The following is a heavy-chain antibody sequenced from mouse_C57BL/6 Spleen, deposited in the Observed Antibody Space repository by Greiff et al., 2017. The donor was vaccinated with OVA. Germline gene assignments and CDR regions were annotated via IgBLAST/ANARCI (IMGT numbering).Heavy chain of an antibody. CDR1: GFTFSSYA. CDR3: TRDDGYYPYWYFDV. D-gene: IGHD2-3*01. J-gene: IGHJ1*03. V-gene: IGHV5-9-1*02. Sequence: DVQLVESGEGLVKPGGSLKLSCAASGFTFSSYAMSWVRQTPEKRLEWVAYISSGGDYIYYADTVKGRFTISRDNARNTLYLQMSSLKSEDTARYYCTRDDGYYPYWYFDVWGTGTTVTVSS. CDR2: ISSGGDYI.